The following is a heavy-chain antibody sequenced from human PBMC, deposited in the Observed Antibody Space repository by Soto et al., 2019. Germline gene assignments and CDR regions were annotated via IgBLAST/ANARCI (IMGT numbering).Heavy chain of an antibody. J-gene: IGHJ6*02. V-gene: IGHV4-30-4*01. CDR3: ARLTLAAAGTWSYYYYGMDV. D-gene: IGHD6-13*01. CDR2: IYYSGST. Sequence: SETLSLTCTVSGGSISIGDYYWSCIRQPPGKGLEWIGYIYYSGSTYYNPSLKSRVTISVDTSKNQFSLKLSSVTAADTAVYYCARLTLAAAGTWSYYYYGMDVWGQGTTVTVSS. CDR1: GGSISIGDYY.